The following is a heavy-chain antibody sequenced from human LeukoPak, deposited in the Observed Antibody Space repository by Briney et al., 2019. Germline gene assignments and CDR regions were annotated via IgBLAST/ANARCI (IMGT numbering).Heavy chain of an antibody. V-gene: IGHV1-46*01. Sequence: ASVKVSCKASGYTFTSYYMHWVRQAPGQGLEWMGIINPSGGSTSYAQKFQGRVTMTRDTSTSTVYMELSSLRSEDTAVYYCARGGDYGDYYYYYGMDVWGQGTTVTASS. J-gene: IGHJ6*02. CDR3: ARGGDYGDYYYYYGMDV. CDR1: GYTFTSYY. CDR2: INPSGGST. D-gene: IGHD4-17*01.